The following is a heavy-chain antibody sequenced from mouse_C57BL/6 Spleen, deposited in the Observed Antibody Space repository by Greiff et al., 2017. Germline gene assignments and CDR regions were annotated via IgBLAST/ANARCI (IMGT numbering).Heavy chain of an antibody. V-gene: IGHV1-76*01. J-gene: IGHJ2*01. D-gene: IGHD2-14*01. CDR1: GYAFTDSY. CDR3: GRGGYDRYLYYFDD. Sequence: VQLQQSGPELVRPGASVKLSCKASGYAFTDSYINWVKQRPGQGLEWIARIYPGGGDTYYNGKFKGKATLTAEKSSSTAYMQLSSLTSEDASVYFCGRGGYDRYLYYFDDWGKGTTLTVSS. CDR2: IYPGGGDT.